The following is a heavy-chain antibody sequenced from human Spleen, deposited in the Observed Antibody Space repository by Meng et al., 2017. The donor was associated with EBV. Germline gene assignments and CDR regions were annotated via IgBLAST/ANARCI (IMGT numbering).Heavy chain of an antibody. Sequence: QGQIQQWGAGLLKPSETRSLTCAVYDGSFSAFYWNWFRQSPGKGLEWIGEINHSGSTNYNPSLKSRVTMSVDTSKNQFSLKLSSLTAADTAMHYCAIGVTLVRGYWGQGTLVTVSS. CDR2: INHSGST. J-gene: IGHJ4*02. CDR3: AIGVTLVRGY. CDR1: DGSFSAFY. D-gene: IGHD3-10*01. V-gene: IGHV4-34*01.